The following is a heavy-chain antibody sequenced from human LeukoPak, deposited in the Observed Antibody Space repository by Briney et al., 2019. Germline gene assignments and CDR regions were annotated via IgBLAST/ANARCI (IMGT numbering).Heavy chain of an antibody. CDR3: ARRDYAAWFDP. CDR1: GDSITSGGFY. Sequence: SETLSLTCNVAGDSITSGGFYWAWTRQSPGKGLEWIGNVYYSDTTQYNPSLKGRVTISMDMSKNQFSLNLNSASVTDTAIYSCARRDYAAWFDPWGQGTLVTVSS. J-gene: IGHJ5*02. D-gene: IGHD4/OR15-4a*01. CDR2: VYYSDTT. V-gene: IGHV4-39*01.